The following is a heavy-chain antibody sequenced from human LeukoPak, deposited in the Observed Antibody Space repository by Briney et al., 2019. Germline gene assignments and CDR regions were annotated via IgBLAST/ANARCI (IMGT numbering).Heavy chain of an antibody. CDR2: RGSDGTP. CDR3: ASRTWVGAGYYAFDI. Sequence: GGSLRLSCAASGFTFSNHAVSWVRQAPGKGLEWVSARGSDGTPYYTDSLKGRFTISGDNSKNTVYLQLSSPRLEDTAVYYCASRTWVGAGYYAFDIWGQGTMVTVSS. D-gene: IGHD1-26*01. CDR1: GFTFSNHA. J-gene: IGHJ3*02. V-gene: IGHV3-23*01.